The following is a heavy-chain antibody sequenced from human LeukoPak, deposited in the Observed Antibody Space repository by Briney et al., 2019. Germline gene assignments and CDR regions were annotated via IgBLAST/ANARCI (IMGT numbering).Heavy chain of an antibody. J-gene: IGHJ4*02. D-gene: IGHD2/OR15-2a*01. V-gene: IGHV3-20*01. Sequence: GGSLRLSCVASGFTFDDYGTSWVRQNPGKGLEWISSINWNGGSTAYADSVKGRFTISRGNAKNSLYLQVNSLGAGDTAFYHCARDRGGTTSPFFDYWGQGALVTVSS. CDR2: INWNGGST. CDR3: ARDRGGTTSPFFDY. CDR1: GFTFDDYG.